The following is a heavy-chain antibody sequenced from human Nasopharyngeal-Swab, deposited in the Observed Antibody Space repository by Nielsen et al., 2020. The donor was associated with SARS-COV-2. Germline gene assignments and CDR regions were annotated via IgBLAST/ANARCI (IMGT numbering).Heavy chain of an antibody. D-gene: IGHD2-2*01. Sequence: SETLSLTCTVSGGSISSSSYYWGWIRQPPGKGLEWIGSIYYSGSTYYNPSLKSRVTISVDTSKNQLSLKLSSVTAADTAVYYCARCIVVVPAAIRGTDYYYMDVWGKGTTVTVSS. CDR2: IYYSGST. J-gene: IGHJ6*03. CDR3: ARCIVVVPAAIRGTDYYYMDV. V-gene: IGHV4-39*01. CDR1: GGSISSSSYY.